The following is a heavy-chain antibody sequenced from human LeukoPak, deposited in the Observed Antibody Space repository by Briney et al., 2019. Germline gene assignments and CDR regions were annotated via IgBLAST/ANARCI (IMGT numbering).Heavy chain of an antibody. D-gene: IGHD6-13*01. Sequence: GGSLRLSCAASGFTFSSYDMHWVRQATGKGLEWVSAIGTAGDTYYPGSVKGRFTISRENAKNSLYLQMNSLRAGDTAVYYCARASIAAAGKGEFDPWGQGTLVTVSS. CDR2: IGTAGDT. J-gene: IGHJ5*02. CDR1: GFTFSSYD. CDR3: ARASIAAAGKGEFDP. V-gene: IGHV3-13*01.